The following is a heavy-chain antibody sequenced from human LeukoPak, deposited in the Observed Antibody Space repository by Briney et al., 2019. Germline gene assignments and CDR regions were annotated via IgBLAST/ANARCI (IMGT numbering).Heavy chain of an antibody. CDR3: ARSGGLRWLYYYMDV. CDR1: GGSVYTSDYY. J-gene: IGHJ6*03. CDR2: IFYTGKT. V-gene: IGHV4-39*07. Sequence: SETLSLICTVSGGSVYTSDYYWGWVRQPPGKGPEWIGDIFYTGKTYYTPSLKSRVSISVDTSKNQFSLKLSSVTAADTAVYFCARSGGLRWLYYYMDVWGRGTTVTVSS. D-gene: IGHD3-16*01.